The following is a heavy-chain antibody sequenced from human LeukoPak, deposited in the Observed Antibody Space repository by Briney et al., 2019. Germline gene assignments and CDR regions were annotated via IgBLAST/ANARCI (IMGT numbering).Heavy chain of an antibody. CDR2: FDPEDAEV. CDR3: AAEGQWSLVHYFNS. J-gene: IGHJ4*02. Sequence: ASVKVSCKVSGNTLTDLSIHWVRQAPEKGLDWMGGFDPEDAEVIYAEKFQGRVTMTEDPSTDTAYLELSSLRSEDTAVYYRAAEGQWSLVHYFNSWGQGTLVTVSS. D-gene: IGHD2-15*01. CDR1: GNTLTDLS. V-gene: IGHV1-24*01.